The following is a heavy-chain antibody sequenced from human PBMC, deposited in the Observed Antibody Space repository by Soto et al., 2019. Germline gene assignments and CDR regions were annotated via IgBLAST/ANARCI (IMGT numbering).Heavy chain of an antibody. J-gene: IGHJ5*02. CDR3: TRHYCSSTSCRMYNWFDP. V-gene: IGHV3-73*01. Sequence: GSLRLSCAASGFTFSGSAMHWVRQASGKGLEWVGRIRSKANSYATAYAASVKGRFTISRDDSKNTAYLQMNSLKTEDTAVYYCTRHYCSSTSCRMYNWFDPWGQGTLVTVSS. CDR1: GFTFSGSA. CDR2: IRSKANSYAT. D-gene: IGHD2-2*01.